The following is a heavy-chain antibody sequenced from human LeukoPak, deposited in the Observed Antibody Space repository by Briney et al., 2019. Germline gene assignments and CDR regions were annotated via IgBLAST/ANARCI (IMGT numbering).Heavy chain of an antibody. CDR1: GFTFTNAW. CDR3: TTSQGYCSGGSCYYGYFDF. J-gene: IGHJ2*01. V-gene: IGHV3-15*01. Sequence: PGGSLRFSCAASGFTFTNAWMSWVRQAPGKGLEWVGRIKSKIDGETTDYAAPVKGRFTISRDDSKDTLYLQMNSLKTEDTAVYYCTTSQGYCSGGSCYYGYFDFWGRGTLVTVSS. D-gene: IGHD2-15*01. CDR2: IKSKIDGETT.